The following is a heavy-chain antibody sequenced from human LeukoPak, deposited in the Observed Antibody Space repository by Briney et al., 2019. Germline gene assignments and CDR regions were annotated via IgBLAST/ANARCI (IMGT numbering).Heavy chain of an antibody. CDR2: ISGSGGST. V-gene: IGHV3-23*01. J-gene: IGHJ4*02. D-gene: IGHD6-19*01. Sequence: PGGSLRLSCAASGFTFSSYAMSWVRQAPGKGLEWVSAISGSGGSTYYADSVKGRFTISRDNSKNTLYLQMNSLRAEDTAVYYCARDPLLPYSSGWSHFDYWGQGTLVTVSS. CDR3: ARDPLLPYSSGWSHFDY. CDR1: GFTFSSYA.